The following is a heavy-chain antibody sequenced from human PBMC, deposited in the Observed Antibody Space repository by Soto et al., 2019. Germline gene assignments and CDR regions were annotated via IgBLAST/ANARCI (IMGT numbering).Heavy chain of an antibody. CDR2: IVPSVDTT. Sequence: SVKVSCKASGGTFSRSGFHWVRQAPGQGLEWMGMIVPSVDTTNYAQKFQARVTISADQFTSTVYMELRSLRSEDTAVYYCARCPQPPDTADPYAVDVWGQGTRVTVS. V-gene: IGHV1-69*11. CDR3: ARCPQPPDTADPYAVDV. CDR1: GGTFSRSG. D-gene: IGHD5-18*01. J-gene: IGHJ6*02.